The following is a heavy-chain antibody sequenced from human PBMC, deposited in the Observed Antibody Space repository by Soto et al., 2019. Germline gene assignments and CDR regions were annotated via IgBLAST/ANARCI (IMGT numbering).Heavy chain of an antibody. CDR1: GGSISSRNW. V-gene: IGHV4-4*02. CDR2: IYQSGST. J-gene: IGHJ3*01. CDR3: AKDRLWGSSDRGAPDDFAV. D-gene: IGHD6-6*01. Sequence: SETLSLTCTVSGGSISSRNWWSWLRQSPTKGLEWIGEIYQSGSTNYNPSLESRVTISVDKSKNQFSLELTSLTAADTAVYYCAKDRLWGSSDRGAPDDFAVWGQGTMVTVSS.